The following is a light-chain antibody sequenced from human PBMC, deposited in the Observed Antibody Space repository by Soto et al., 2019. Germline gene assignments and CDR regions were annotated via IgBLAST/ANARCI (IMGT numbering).Light chain of an antibody. V-gene: IGLV2-14*01. CDR1: SIDVGIYNY. Sequence: QSVLTQPASVSGSPGQSIAVSCTLSSIDVGIYNYVSWYQQHPGKVPKLIIYEVSNRSSGVSNRFSGSKSGNTASLTISGLQAEDEADYYCSSYTTSSTRVFGTGTKVTVL. CDR2: EVS. J-gene: IGLJ1*01. CDR3: SSYTTSSTRV.